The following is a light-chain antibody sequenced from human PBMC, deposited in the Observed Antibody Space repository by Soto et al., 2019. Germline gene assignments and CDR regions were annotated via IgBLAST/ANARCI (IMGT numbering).Light chain of an antibody. CDR2: AAS. J-gene: IGKJ4*01. Sequence: DIQITQSPSSLSVFVGDRVTITCLASQDIGNYLAWYQQKPGKVPQLLIYAASTLQSEVPSRFSGSGSGTDFTLTISSLKPEDVATYYCQKYNSAPLTFGGGTKV. CDR3: QKYNSAPLT. CDR1: QDIGNY. V-gene: IGKV1-27*01.